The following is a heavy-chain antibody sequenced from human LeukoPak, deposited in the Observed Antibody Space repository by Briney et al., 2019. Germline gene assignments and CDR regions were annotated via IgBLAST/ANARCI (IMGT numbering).Heavy chain of an antibody. Sequence: ASVKVSCKASGYTFTSYGISWVRQAPGQGLEWMGWISAYNGNTNYAQKLQGRVTMTTDTSTSTAYMELRSLRSDDTAVYYCARDLFRGPTGSGNAFDIWGQGKMVTVSS. D-gene: IGHD3-10*01. CDR2: ISAYNGNT. CDR1: GYTFTSYG. CDR3: ARDLFRGPTGSGNAFDI. V-gene: IGHV1-18*01. J-gene: IGHJ3*02.